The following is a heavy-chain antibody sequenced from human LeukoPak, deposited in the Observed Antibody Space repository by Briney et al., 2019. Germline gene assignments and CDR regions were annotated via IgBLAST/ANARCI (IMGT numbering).Heavy chain of an antibody. Sequence: PSETLSLTCTVSGGSISSSSYYWGWIRQPPGKGLEWIGEINHSGSTNYNPSLKSRVTISVDTSKNQFSLKLSSVTAADTAGYYCALKRTYYYGSGSRPHDAFDIWAKGQWSPSLQ. J-gene: IGHJ3*02. CDR3: ALKRTYYYGSGSRPHDAFDI. CDR1: GGSISSSSYY. CDR2: INHSGST. D-gene: IGHD3-10*01. V-gene: IGHV4-39*07.